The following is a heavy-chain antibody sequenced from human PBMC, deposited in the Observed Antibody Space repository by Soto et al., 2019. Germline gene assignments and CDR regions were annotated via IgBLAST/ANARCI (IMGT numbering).Heavy chain of an antibody. CDR2: ISSSSSPI. Sequence: GGSLRLSCAASGFTFSTFSMNWVRQAPGKGLEWVSYISSSSSPIYYADSVKGRFTISRDNAKNSLYLQMNSLRDEDTAVYYWARGDSSSWYSFDYWGQGTLVTVSS. CDR3: ARGDSSSWYSFDY. J-gene: IGHJ4*02. D-gene: IGHD6-13*01. CDR1: GFTFSTFS. V-gene: IGHV3-48*02.